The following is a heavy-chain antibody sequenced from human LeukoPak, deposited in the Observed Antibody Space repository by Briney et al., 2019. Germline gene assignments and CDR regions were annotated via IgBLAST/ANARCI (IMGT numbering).Heavy chain of an antibody. CDR3: ARGSSWYYFDY. Sequence: SETLSLTCTVSGGSISSSSYYWGWIRQPPGKGLEWIVSIYYGGSTYYNPSLKSRVTISVDTSKNQLSLKLSSVTAADTAVYYCARGSSWYYFDYWGQGTLVTVSS. D-gene: IGHD6-13*01. CDR1: GGSISSSSYY. J-gene: IGHJ4*02. CDR2: IYYGGST. V-gene: IGHV4-39*01.